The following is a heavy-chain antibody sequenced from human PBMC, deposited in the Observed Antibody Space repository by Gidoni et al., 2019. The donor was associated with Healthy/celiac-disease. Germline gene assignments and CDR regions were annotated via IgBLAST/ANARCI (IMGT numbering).Heavy chain of an antibody. V-gene: IGHV4-39*01. CDR3: ARQGDYGDYESE. D-gene: IGHD4-17*01. CDR1: GGSISSSSYY. CDR2: IYYSGST. J-gene: IGHJ4*02. Sequence: QLQLQESGPGLVKPSETLSLTCTVSGGSISSSSYYWGWIRQPPGKGLEWIGSIYYSGSTYYNPSLKSRVTISVDTSKNQFSLKLSSVTAADTAVYYCARQGDYGDYESEWGQGTLVTVSS.